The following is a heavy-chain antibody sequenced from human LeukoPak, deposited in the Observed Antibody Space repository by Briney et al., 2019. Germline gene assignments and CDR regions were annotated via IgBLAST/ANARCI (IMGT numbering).Heavy chain of an antibody. Sequence: GASVKVSCKASGYTFTSYDINWVRQATGQGLEWMGWMNPNRGNTGYAQKFQGRVTMTRNTPISTAYMELSSLRSEDTAVYYCARVSALRIAVAGTGGLGYWGQGTLVTVSS. CDR2: MNPNRGNT. V-gene: IGHV1-8*01. J-gene: IGHJ4*02. D-gene: IGHD6-19*01. CDR3: ARVSALRIAVAGTGGLGY. CDR1: GYTFTSYD.